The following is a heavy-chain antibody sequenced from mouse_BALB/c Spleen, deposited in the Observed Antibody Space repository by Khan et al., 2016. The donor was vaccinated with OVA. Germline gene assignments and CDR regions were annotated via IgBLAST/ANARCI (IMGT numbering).Heavy chain of an antibody. V-gene: IGHV1-77*01. CDR3: ARGDYGLYYFDY. CDR2: IYPGSGKP. CDR1: GYTFTDYY. J-gene: IGHJ2*01. D-gene: IGHD1-2*01. Sequence: QVQLKQSGAELARPGASVKLSCKASGYTFTDYYINWVKQRTGQGLEWIGDIYPGSGKPYYNEKFKGKATLTADKSSSTAYMPLSSLTSEDSAVYFCARGDYGLYYFDYWGQGTTLTVSS.